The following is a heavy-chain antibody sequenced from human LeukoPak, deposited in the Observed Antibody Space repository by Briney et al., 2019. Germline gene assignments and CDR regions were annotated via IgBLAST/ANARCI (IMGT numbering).Heavy chain of an antibody. CDR3: ARGLRAYYDSSGYYAFEY. CDR2: ISSGAGTI. J-gene: IGHJ4*02. V-gene: IGHV3-11*01. Sequence: GWSLRLSCAASGFTFSDYYMSWIRQAPGKGLEWVSYISSGAGTIYYADSVKGRFTISRDNAKNSLYLHMNSLRAEDTAVYYCARGLRAYYDSSGYYAFEYWGQGTLVTVSS. D-gene: IGHD3-22*01. CDR1: GFTFSDYY.